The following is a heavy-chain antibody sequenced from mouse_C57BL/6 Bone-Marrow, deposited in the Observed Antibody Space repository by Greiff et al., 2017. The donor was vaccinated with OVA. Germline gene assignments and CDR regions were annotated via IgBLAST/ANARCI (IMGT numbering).Heavy chain of an antibody. Sequence: EVMLVESEGGLVQPGSSMKLSCTASGFTFSDYYMAWVRQVPEKGLEWVANINYDGSSTYYLDSLKSRFIISRDNAKNILYLQMSSLKSEDTATYYCARDLCYDYDGAAWFAYWGQGTLVTVSA. CDR2: INYDGSST. CDR1: GFTFSDYY. J-gene: IGHJ3*01. CDR3: ARDLCYDYDGAAWFAY. D-gene: IGHD2-4*01. V-gene: IGHV5-16*01.